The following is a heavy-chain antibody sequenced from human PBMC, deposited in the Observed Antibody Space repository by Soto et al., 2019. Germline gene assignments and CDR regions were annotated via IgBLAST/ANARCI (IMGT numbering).Heavy chain of an antibody. V-gene: IGHV4-31*03. CDR3: ARWVEVSLDYFDS. CDR2: MHHSGRT. Sequence: PSETLSLTCTVSGGYIRNDYYYWSWVRQNPGKDLEWIGHMHHSGRTHYNPSLKSRVAISVDTSKNQFSLYLNSVTAADTAVYYCARWVEVSLDYFDSWGQGTPVTVSS. D-gene: IGHD2-15*01. CDR1: GGYIRNDYYY. J-gene: IGHJ4*02.